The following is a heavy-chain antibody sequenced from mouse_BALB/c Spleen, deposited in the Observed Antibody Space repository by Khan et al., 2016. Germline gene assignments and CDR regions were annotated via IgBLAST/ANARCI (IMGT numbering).Heavy chain of an antibody. CDR2: INTYTGEP. J-gene: IGHJ2*01. V-gene: IGHV9-3-1*01. D-gene: IGHD3-1*01. Sequence: QIQLVQSGPELKKPGETVKISCKASGYTFTNYGMNWVKQAPGKGLKWMGWINTYTGEPTYADDFKGRFAFSLETSASTAYLQINNLKNEDTATYFCAKVGGGAHDFDYWGQGTTLTVSS. CDR3: AKVGGGAHDFDY. CDR1: GYTFTNYG.